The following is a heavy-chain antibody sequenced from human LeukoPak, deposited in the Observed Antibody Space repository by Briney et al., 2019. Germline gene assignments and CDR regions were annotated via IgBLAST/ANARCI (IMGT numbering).Heavy chain of an antibody. CDR1: GFTFSNYA. CDR2: ISGSGGST. V-gene: IGHV3-23*01. Sequence: GGSLRLSCAASGFTFSNYAMTWARQAPGKGLEWVSSISGSGGSTYYADSVKGRFTISRDNSKDTLYLQMNSLRAEDTAVYYCAKELMALLVGATTHLDSWGQGTLVTVSS. CDR3: AKELMALLVGATTHLDS. J-gene: IGHJ4*02. D-gene: IGHD1-26*01.